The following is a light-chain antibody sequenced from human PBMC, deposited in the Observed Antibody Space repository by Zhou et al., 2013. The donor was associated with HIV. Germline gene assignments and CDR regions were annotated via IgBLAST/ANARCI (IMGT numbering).Light chain of an antibody. CDR3: MQALQT. Sequence: DIQMTQSPSSLSASVGDRVTITCQASQDISNYLNWYQQKPGKAPKLLIYDASNLERGVPSRFSGSGSGTDFTLKISRVEAEDVGVYYCMQALQTFGPGTKVDIK. CDR2: DAS. V-gene: IGKV1-33*01. J-gene: IGKJ3*01. CDR1: QDISNY.